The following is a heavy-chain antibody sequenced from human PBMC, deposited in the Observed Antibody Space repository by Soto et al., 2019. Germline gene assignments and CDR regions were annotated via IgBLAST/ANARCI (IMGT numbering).Heavy chain of an antibody. J-gene: IGHJ5*02. CDR1: GGSISSYY. Sequence: SETLSLTCTVSGGSISSYYWSWIRQPPGKGLEWIGYIYYSGSTNYNPSLKSRVTISVDTSKNQFSLKLSSVTAADTAVYYCARKNYVSWFDPWGQGTLVTVSS. D-gene: IGHD1-7*01. CDR2: IYYSGST. V-gene: IGHV4-59*01. CDR3: ARKNYVSWFDP.